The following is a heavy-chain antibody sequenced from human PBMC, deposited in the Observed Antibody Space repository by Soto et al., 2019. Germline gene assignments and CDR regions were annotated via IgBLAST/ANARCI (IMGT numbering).Heavy chain of an antibody. D-gene: IGHD4-17*01. CDR1: GGSISSYY. Sequence: SETLSLTCTVSGGSISSYYWSWIRQPPGKGLEWIGCVYYTGSTNYAPSLKSRVTISIDTSKNQFSLKLSSVTAADTAVYYCTREQTSTVVTQWGQGTLVTVSS. CDR3: TREQTSTVVTQ. V-gene: IGHV4-59*01. J-gene: IGHJ4*02. CDR2: VYYTGST.